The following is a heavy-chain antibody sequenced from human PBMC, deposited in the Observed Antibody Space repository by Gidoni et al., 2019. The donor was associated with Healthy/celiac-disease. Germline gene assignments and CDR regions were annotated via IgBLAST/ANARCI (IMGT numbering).Heavy chain of an antibody. CDR3: ARESPAYDYIWASYRTDAFDI. J-gene: IGHJ3*02. CDR2: IYYSGST. Sequence: QVQLQESGPGLVKPSETLSLTCTVSGGSISSYYWRWIRQPPGKGREWIGYIYYSGSTNYNPSLKSRVTISGDTSKNQFSLKLSSVTAADTAVYYCARESPAYDYIWASYRTDAFDIWGQGTMVTVSS. V-gene: IGHV4-59*01. D-gene: IGHD3-16*02. CDR1: GGSISSYY.